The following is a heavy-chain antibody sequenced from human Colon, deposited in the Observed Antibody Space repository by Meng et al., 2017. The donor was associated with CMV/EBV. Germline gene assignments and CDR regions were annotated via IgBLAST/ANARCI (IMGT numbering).Heavy chain of an antibody. CDR1: GYRFTTYW. Sequence: KVSCKGSGYRFTTYWIGWVRQMPGRGLEWMGLIYPGDSDTRYSPSFQGQVTFSADKSINTAYLEWSSLKASDTAIYYCARRFDFGGESDAFDIWGQGTLVTVSS. V-gene: IGHV5-51*01. D-gene: IGHD4-23*01. CDR3: ARRFDFGGESDAFDI. CDR2: IYPGDSDT. J-gene: IGHJ3*02.